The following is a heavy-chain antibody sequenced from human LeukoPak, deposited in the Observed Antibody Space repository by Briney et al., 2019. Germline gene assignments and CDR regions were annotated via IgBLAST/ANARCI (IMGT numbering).Heavy chain of an antibody. CDR1: GGSISSSHYY. CDR2: IYYSGTT. V-gene: IGHV4-39*01. Sequence: KPSETLSLTCTVSGGSISSSHYYWGWIRQPPGKGLEWIGTIYYSGTTYYNPSLESRVTISEDTSKNQFSLTLRSVTAADTAVYYCARQISDCYYYNIDVWGKGTTVTVSS. CDR3: ARQISDCYYYNIDV. D-gene: IGHD3-3*01. J-gene: IGHJ6*03.